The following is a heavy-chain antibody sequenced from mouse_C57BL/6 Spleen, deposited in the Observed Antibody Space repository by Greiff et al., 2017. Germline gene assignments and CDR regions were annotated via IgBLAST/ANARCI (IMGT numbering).Heavy chain of an antibody. J-gene: IGHJ2*01. D-gene: IGHD1-3*01. CDR2: IDPSDSET. CDR1: GYTFTSYW. Sequence: VKLMESGAELVRPGSSVKLSCKASGYTFTSYWMHWVKQRPIQGLEWIGNIDPSDSETHYNQKFKDKATLTVDKSSSTAYMQLSSLTSEDSAVYYCLNFQGYWGQGTTLTVSS. CDR3: LNFQGY. V-gene: IGHV1-52*01.